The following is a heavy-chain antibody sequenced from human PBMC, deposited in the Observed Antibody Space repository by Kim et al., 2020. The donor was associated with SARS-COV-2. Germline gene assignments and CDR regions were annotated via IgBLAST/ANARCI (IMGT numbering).Heavy chain of an antibody. V-gene: IGHV3-9*01. CDR2: ISWNSGSI. D-gene: IGHD5-18*01. Sequence: GGSLRLSCAASGFTFDDYAMHWVRQAPGKGLEWVSGISWNSGSIGYADSVKGRFTISRDNAKNSLYLQMNSLRAEDTALYYCAKEGDTAMANFDYWGQGTLVTVSS. CDR3: AKEGDTAMANFDY. J-gene: IGHJ4*02. CDR1: GFTFDDYA.